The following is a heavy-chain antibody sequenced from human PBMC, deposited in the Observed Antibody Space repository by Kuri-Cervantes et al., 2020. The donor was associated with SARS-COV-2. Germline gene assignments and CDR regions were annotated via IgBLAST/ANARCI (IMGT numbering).Heavy chain of an antibody. D-gene: IGHD3-3*01. J-gene: IGHJ2*01. CDR2: ISGSGGST. Sequence: GESLKISCTVSGGSISSYYWSWVRQAPGKGLEWVSAISGSGGSTYYADSVKGRFTISRDNSKNTLYLQMNSLRAEDTAVYYCAKDPTYYDFWSGPITFYWYFDLWGRGTLVTVSS. V-gene: IGHV3-23*01. CDR3: AKDPTYYDFWSGPITFYWYFDL. CDR1: GGSISSYY.